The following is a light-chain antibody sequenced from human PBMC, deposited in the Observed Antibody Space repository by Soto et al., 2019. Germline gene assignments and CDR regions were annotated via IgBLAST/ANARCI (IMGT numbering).Light chain of an antibody. J-gene: IGLJ1*01. V-gene: IGLV2-14*01. Sequence: QSVLTQPASVSGSPGQSIAISCTGTSSDVGGYNYVSWYQQHPGKAPKLIIYDVTNRPSGVSNRFSGSKPGNTASLTISGLQAEDEADYYCSSYTSSSTYVFGTGTKVTVL. CDR2: DVT. CDR3: SSYTSSSTYV. CDR1: SSDVGGYNY.